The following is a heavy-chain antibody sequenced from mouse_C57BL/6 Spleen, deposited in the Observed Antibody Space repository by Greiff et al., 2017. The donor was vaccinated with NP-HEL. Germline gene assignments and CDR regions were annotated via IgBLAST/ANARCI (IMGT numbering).Heavy chain of an antibody. D-gene: IGHD2-5*01. CDR1: GYTFTDYN. CDR3: ARPSSYYSNYDYFDY. V-gene: IGHV1-18*01. J-gene: IGHJ2*01. CDR2: INPNNGGT. Sequence: EVQLQQSGPELVKPGASVKIPCKASGYTFTDYNMDWVKQSHGKSLEWIGDINPNNGGTIYNQKFKGKATLTVDKSSSTAYMELRSLTSEDTAVYYCARPSSYYSNYDYFDYWGQGTTLTVSS.